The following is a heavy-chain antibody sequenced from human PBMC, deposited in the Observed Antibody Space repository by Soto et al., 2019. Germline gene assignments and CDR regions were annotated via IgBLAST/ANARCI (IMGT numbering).Heavy chain of an antibody. D-gene: IGHD3-22*01. CDR1: GFTFSSYG. CDR3: ARGDDSSGCPLDY. Sequence: GGSLRLSCAASGFTFSSYGMHWVRQAPGKGLEWVAVIWYDGSNKYYADSVKGRFTISRDNSKNTLYLQMNSLRAEDTAVYYCARGDDSSGCPLDYWGQGTLVTVSS. CDR2: IWYDGSNK. V-gene: IGHV3-33*01. J-gene: IGHJ4*02.